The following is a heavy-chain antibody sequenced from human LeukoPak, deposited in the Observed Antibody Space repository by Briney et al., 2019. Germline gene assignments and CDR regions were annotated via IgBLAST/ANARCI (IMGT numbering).Heavy chain of an antibody. V-gene: IGHV3-21*01. CDR1: GFTFSSYS. J-gene: IGHJ6*03. D-gene: IGHD3-10*01. CDR2: ISTSSSYI. CDR3: AKDRAVRGVYYYYYMDV. Sequence: GGSLRLSCAASGFTFSSYSMNWVRQAPGKGLEWVSSISTSSSYIYYADSVKGRFTISRDNAKNSLYLQMNSLRAEDTAVYYCAKDRAVRGVYYYYYMDVWGKGTTVTISS.